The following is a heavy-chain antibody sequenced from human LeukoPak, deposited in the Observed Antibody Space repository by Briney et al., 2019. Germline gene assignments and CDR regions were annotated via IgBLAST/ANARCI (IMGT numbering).Heavy chain of an antibody. CDR1: GYTFTGYY. Sequence: GASVKVSCKASGYTFTGYYMHWVRQAPGQGLEWMGRINPNSGDTDYAQKFQGRVTMTRDTSITTAYMDLTRPISDDTAVYYCARAPVSDWFDPWGQGTLVTVSS. CDR2: INPNSGDT. CDR3: ARAPVSDWFDP. D-gene: IGHD6-25*01. J-gene: IGHJ5*02. V-gene: IGHV1-2*06.